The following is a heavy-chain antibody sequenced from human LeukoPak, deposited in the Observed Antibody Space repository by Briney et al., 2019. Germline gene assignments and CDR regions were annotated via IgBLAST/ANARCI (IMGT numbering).Heavy chain of an antibody. Sequence: GGSLRLSCAASGFTFSSFDMHWVRQPTGQGLEWVSTIGTASDTYYPGSVEGRFTLSRDNAKNSLYLQMNSLTAGDTAVYYCARGPPRGKYYYLDVWRKGTTVTVSS. D-gene: IGHD1-1*01. CDR1: GFTFSSFD. CDR2: IGTASDT. CDR3: ARGPPRGKYYYLDV. V-gene: IGHV3-13*01. J-gene: IGHJ6*03.